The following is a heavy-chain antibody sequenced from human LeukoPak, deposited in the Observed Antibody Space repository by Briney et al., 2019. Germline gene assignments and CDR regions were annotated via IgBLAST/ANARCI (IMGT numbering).Heavy chain of an antibody. J-gene: IGHJ5*02. CDR1: GGSFSGYY. Sequence: SETLSLTCAVCGGSFSGYYWSWIRQPPGKGLEWIGEINHSGSTNYNPSLKSRVTISVDTSKNQFSLKLSSVTAADTAVYYCARGLDCSSTSCYSWFDPWGQGTLVTVSS. CDR3: ARGLDCSSTSCYSWFDP. CDR2: INHSGST. V-gene: IGHV4-34*01. D-gene: IGHD2-2*01.